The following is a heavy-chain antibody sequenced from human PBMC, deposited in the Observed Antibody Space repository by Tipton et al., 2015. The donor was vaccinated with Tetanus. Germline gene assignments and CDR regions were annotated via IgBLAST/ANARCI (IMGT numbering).Heavy chain of an antibody. Sequence: SLRLSCAASGFTFSDYYMTWIRQAPGKGLEWVSYITGGGSSIYYADSVKGRFTISRDNAKNSLYLQMNSLRAEDTALYYCARVRPSYYYMDVWGKGTTVTVSS. V-gene: IGHV3-11*01. CDR1: GFTFSDYY. CDR2: ITGGGSSI. D-gene: IGHD3-10*01. CDR3: ARVRPSYYYMDV. J-gene: IGHJ6*03.